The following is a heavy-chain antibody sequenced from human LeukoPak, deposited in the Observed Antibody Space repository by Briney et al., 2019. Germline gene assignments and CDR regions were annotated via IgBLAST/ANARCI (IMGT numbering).Heavy chain of an antibody. V-gene: IGHV3-48*03. CDR2: ISTSGSPI. J-gene: IGHJ4*02. CDR1: GFTFTNYW. CDR3: ARETSPFDC. Sequence: GGSLRLSCAASGFTFTNYWMTWVRQAPGKGLEWVSYISTSGSPIYYADSVKGRFTISRDNANNSLYLQMNSLRAEDTAVYYCARETSPFDCWGQGTLVTVSS.